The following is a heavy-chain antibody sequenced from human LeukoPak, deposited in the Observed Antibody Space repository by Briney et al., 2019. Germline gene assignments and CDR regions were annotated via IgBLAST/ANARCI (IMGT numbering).Heavy chain of an antibody. V-gene: IGHV4-59*12. CDR3: ARSHWGPFGSRIANWFGP. J-gene: IGHJ5*02. D-gene: IGHD7-27*01. CDR1: GASISRDY. Sequence: PSETLSLTCTVSGASISRDYWTWIRQPPGKGLEWIGYIYNGGSTTYSPSLNSRVTISLDTSNNQVSLRLSSVTAADTAVYYCARSHWGPFGSRIANWFGPWGQGTLVTVSS. CDR2: IYNGGST.